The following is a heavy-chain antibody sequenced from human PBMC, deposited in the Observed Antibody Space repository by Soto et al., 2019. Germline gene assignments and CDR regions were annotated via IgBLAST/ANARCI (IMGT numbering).Heavy chain of an antibody. V-gene: IGHV4-30-2*01. Sequence: QLQLQESGSGLVKPSQTLSLTCDVSGDSISSGDYSWNWIRQPPGKGLEGIGYIFQSGTTYYNPSIKSRLPSSVDRSSMRFSLRRTSATAADAAVYFCARSTSMARQYVDSWGEGTLVIVSS. J-gene: IGHJ4*02. CDR3: ARSTSMARQYVDS. D-gene: IGHD5-18*01. CDR2: IFQSGTT. CDR1: GDSISSGDYS.